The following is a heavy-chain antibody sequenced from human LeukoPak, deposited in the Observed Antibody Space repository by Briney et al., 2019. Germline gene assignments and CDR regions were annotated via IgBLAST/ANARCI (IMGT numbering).Heavy chain of an antibody. D-gene: IGHD4-11*01. Sequence: PSETLSLTCAVYGGSFSGYYWSWIRQPPGKGLEWIGEINHSGSTNYNPSLKSRVTISVDTSKNQFSLKLSSVTAADTAVYYCARVLRHLQPSSWGQGTLVTVSS. V-gene: IGHV4-34*01. J-gene: IGHJ5*02. CDR1: GGSFSGYY. CDR2: INHSGST. CDR3: ARVLRHLQPSS.